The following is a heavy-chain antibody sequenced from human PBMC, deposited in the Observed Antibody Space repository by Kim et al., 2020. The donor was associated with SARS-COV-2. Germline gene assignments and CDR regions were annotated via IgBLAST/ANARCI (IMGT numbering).Heavy chain of an antibody. V-gene: IGHV1-3*01. CDR3: ARAPRIVGAPRHFDY. J-gene: IGHJ4*02. D-gene: IGHD1-26*01. Sequence: TFQGGVTITRDKSASTAYMELRSLGSEDTAVYYCARAPRIVGAPRHFDYWGQGTLVTVSS.